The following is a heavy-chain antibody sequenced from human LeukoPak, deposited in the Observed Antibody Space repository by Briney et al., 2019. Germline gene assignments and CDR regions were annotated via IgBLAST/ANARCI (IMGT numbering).Heavy chain of an antibody. V-gene: IGHV4-34*01. D-gene: IGHD3-3*01. Sequence: PSETLSLTCAVYGGSFSGYYWSWIRQPPGKGLEWIGEINHSGSTNYNPSLKSRVTISVDTSKNQLSLELSSVTAADTAVYYCARAFGVVIYFDYWGQGTLVTVSS. J-gene: IGHJ4*02. CDR2: INHSGST. CDR1: GGSFSGYY. CDR3: ARAFGVVIYFDY.